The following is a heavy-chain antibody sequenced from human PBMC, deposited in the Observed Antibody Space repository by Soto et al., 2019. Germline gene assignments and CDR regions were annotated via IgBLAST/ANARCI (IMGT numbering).Heavy chain of an antibody. CDR2: SIPVFGTA. Sequence: QVQLVQSGAEVKKPGSSVKLSCKTSGGTFRNYAINWVRQAPGQGLEWMGGSIPVFGTANYAQTFQGRFTITADESTSTAYMELSSRISEDTAVYYCAIPLPKQQLVRGAFDHWGQGTLVTVAS. J-gene: IGHJ4*02. CDR3: AIPLPKQQLVRGAFDH. D-gene: IGHD6-13*01. CDR1: GGTFRNYA. V-gene: IGHV1-69*01.